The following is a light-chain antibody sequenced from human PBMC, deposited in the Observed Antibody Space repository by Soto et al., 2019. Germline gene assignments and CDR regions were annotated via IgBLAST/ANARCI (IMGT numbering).Light chain of an antibody. CDR2: DVS. V-gene: IGLV2-11*01. Sequence: QSALIQPRSVSGSPGQSVTISCTGTSSDVGGYNYVSWYQQHPGKAPKLMIYDVSKRPSGVPDRFSGSKSGNTASLTISGLQAEDEADYYCCSYAGSYTYVFATGTKLTVL. CDR3: CSYAGSYTYV. CDR1: SSDVGGYNY. J-gene: IGLJ1*01.